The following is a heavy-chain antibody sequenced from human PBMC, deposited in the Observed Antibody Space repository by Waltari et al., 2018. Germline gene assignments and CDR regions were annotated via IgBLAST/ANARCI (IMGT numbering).Heavy chain of an antibody. CDR1: AGHFTDYS. Sequence: QVQLHQWGAGLLKPSETLSLTCAVAAGHFTDYSWSWIRQSPDKGLEWIGEISHSGSTNYNPSLKSRVTMSVDTIKKQFSLKLTSVTAADTAVYFCARTWGYSPPLGWFDPWGRGTRVTVSS. CDR3: ARTWGYSPPLGWFDP. CDR2: ISHSGST. V-gene: IGHV4-34*01. D-gene: IGHD1-26*01. J-gene: IGHJ5*02.